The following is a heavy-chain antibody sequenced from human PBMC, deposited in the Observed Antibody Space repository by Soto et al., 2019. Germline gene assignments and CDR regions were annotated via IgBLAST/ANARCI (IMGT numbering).Heavy chain of an antibody. V-gene: IGHV5-51*01. Sequence: WVIEIGVKGLEWIGHVRPGDSETRYGPSFHGHVSISADKSISTVYLKWTNLEASDTGVYYCARHVGEVGYCINGVCRMDLWGQGTTVTASS. J-gene: IGHJ6*02. D-gene: IGHD2-8*01. CDR3: ARHVGEVGYCINGVCRMDL. CDR2: VRPGDSET.